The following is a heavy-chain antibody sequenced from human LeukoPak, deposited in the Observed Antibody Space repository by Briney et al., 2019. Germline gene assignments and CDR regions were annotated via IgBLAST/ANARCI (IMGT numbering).Heavy chain of an antibody. CDR2: IYYSGST. J-gene: IGHJ4*02. Sequence: SETLSLTCAVSGGSISSSSYYWGWIRQPPGQGLEWIGSIYYSGSTYYNPSLKSRVTISVDTSKNQFSLKLSFVSAADTAVYYCASPYCSGGSCYPFGYWGQGTLVTVSS. D-gene: IGHD2-15*01. CDR3: ASPYCSGGSCYPFGY. CDR1: GGSISSSSYY. V-gene: IGHV4-39*01.